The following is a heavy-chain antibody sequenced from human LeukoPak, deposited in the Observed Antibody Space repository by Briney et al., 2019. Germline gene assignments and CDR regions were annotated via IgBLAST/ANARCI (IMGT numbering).Heavy chain of an antibody. V-gene: IGHV3-23*01. D-gene: IGHD3-16*02. CDR3: AKEVPGSNPFDP. J-gene: IGHJ5*02. CDR1: GFTFSNYA. Sequence: GGSLRLSCAASGFTFSNYAMSWVRQAPGKGLEWVSAITGSGGNTYYADSVKGRFTISRDNSKNTVFLQMNSLRAEDTAVYYCAKEVPGSNPFDPWGQGTLVTVSS. CDR2: ITGSGGNT.